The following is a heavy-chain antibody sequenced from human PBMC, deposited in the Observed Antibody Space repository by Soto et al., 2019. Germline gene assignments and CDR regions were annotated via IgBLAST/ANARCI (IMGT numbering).Heavy chain of an antibody. J-gene: IGHJ4*02. CDR2: INPNSGGT. D-gene: IGHD4-17*01. CDR1: GYTFTGYY. Sequence: QVQLVQSGAEVKKPGASVKVSCKASGYTFTGYYMHWVRQAPGQGLEWMGWINPNSGGTNYAQKVQGCVTMSRDTYISRVYRELSRLISDDTAVYYCARGDGDYGDFDYLGQGTLVTVSS. V-gene: IGHV1-2*04. CDR3: ARGDGDYGDFDY.